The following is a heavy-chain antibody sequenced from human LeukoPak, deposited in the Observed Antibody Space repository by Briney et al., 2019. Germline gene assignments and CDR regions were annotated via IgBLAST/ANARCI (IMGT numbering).Heavy chain of an antibody. V-gene: IGHV3-23*01. Sequence: GGSLRLSCAASGFTFSNYAMSWVRQAPGKELEWGSAINDSGGSTYYADSVKGRFTISRDNSKNTLYLQMNSLRAEDTAVYYCAKPAISSRGWYYDYWGQGTLVSVCS. CDR2: INDSGGST. D-gene: IGHD6-19*01. CDR3: AKPAISSRGWYYDY. J-gene: IGHJ4*02. CDR1: GFTFSNYA.